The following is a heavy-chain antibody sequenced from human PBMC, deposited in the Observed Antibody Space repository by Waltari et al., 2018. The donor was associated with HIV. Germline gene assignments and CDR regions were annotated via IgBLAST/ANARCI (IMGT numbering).Heavy chain of an antibody. J-gene: IGHJ4*02. CDR1: GFTFSSYN. CDR3: ARDLVAPGNFFDY. Sequence: EVQLVESGGGLVQPGGSLRLSYAASGFTFSSYNMNWVRQAPGRGLEWLSSISNSGSAIYYADSVKGRFTISRDNAKNSLYLQMNSLRDEDTAVYYCARDLVAPGNFFDYWGQGTLVTVSS. CDR2: ISNSGSAI. D-gene: IGHD5-12*01. V-gene: IGHV3-48*02.